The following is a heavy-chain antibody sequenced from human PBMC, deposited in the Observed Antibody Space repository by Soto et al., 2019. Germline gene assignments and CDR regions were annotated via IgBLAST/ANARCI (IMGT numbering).Heavy chain of an antibody. J-gene: IGHJ4*02. CDR1: GGSISSSSYY. CDR3: ARRQSSSWYGL. Sequence: QLQLQESGPGLVKPSETLSLTCTVSGGSISSSSYYWGWIRQPPGKGLEWIGSIYYSGSTCYNPSLKSRVTISVDTSKNQFSLKLSSVTAADTAVYYCARRQSSSWYGLWGQGTLVTVSS. V-gene: IGHV4-39*01. D-gene: IGHD6-13*01. CDR2: IYYSGST.